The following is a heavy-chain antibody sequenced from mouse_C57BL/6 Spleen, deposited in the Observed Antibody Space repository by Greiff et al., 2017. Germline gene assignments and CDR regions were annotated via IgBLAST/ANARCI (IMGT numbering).Heavy chain of an antibody. CDR3: ARHEDPAIYYYGSSFAY. D-gene: IGHD1-1*01. J-gene: IGHJ3*01. CDR1: GYTFTEYT. CDR2: FYPGSGSI. Sequence: QVQLKESGAELVKPGASVKLSCKASGYTFTEYTIHWVKQRSGQGLEWIWWFYPGSGSIKYNEKFKDKATLTADKSSSTVYMELSRLTSEDSAVYFCARHEDPAIYYYGSSFAYWGQGTLVTVSA. V-gene: IGHV1-62-2*01.